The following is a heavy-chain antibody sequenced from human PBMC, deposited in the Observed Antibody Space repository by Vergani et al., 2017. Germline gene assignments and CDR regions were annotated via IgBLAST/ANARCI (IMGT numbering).Heavy chain of an antibody. D-gene: IGHD2-2*02. CDR2: IYYSGST. Sequence: QVQLQESGPGLVKPSETLSLTCTVSGGSISSYYWSWIRQPPGKGLEWIGYIYYSGSTNYNPSLKSRVTISVDTSKNQFSLKLSSVTAADTAVYYCARTIPGHGYWGQGTLVTVSS. CDR3: ARTIPGHGY. V-gene: IGHV4-59*01. CDR1: GGSISSYY. J-gene: IGHJ4*02.